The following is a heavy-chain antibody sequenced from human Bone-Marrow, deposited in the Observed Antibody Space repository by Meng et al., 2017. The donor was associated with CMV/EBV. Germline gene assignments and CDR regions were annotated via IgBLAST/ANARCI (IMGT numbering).Heavy chain of an antibody. J-gene: IGHJ5*02. V-gene: IGHV4-38-2*02. CDR2: IYHSGST. Sequence: SETLSLTCTVSGYSISSGYYWGWIRQPPGKGLEWIGSIYHSGSTYYNPSLKSRVTISVDTSKNQFSLQLSSVTAADTAVYYCARVGYAVRGGDWFDPWGQGTLVTVSS. CDR3: ARVGYAVRGGDWFDP. CDR1: GYSISSGYY. D-gene: IGHD3-10*01.